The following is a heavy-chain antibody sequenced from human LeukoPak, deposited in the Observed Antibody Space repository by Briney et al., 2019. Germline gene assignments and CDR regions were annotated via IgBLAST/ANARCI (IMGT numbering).Heavy chain of an antibody. CDR2: IKSKTDGGTT. CDR3: TTTPESVVVPAAPAGYYYYMDV. Sequence: GGSLRLSCAASGFTFSNSWMSWVRQAPGKGLEWVGRIKSKTDGGTTDYAAPVKGRFTISRDDSKNTLYLQMNSLKTEDTAVYYCTTTPESVVVPAAPAGYYYYMDVWGKGTTVTVSS. V-gene: IGHV3-15*01. J-gene: IGHJ6*03. CDR1: GFTFSNSW. D-gene: IGHD2-2*01.